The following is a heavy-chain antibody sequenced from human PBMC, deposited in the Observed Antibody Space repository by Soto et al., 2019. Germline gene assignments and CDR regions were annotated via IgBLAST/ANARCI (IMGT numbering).Heavy chain of an antibody. CDR3: ALIKDCSRTDCYLASLDS. CDR1: GLSLTNGRLG. Sequence: GPTLVNPTAPLTLTCTVSGLSLTNGRLGVSWIRQPPGKAREWLAHIFSNDDNSYSTSLKSRLTISKDISRSQVVLTMTNMDPVDSATYYCALIKDCSRTDCYLASLDSWGQGTLVTVSS. D-gene: IGHD2-2*01. V-gene: IGHV2-26*01. J-gene: IGHJ5*01. CDR2: IFSNDDN.